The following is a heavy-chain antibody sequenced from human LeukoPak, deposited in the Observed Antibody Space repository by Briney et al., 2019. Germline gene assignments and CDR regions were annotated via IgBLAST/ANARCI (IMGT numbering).Heavy chain of an antibody. CDR3: ARDVGFIVGATPGAFDI. V-gene: IGHV3-66*01. CDR1: GFTVSSNY. CDR2: IYSGGNT. J-gene: IGHJ3*02. Sequence: GGSLRLSCAASGFTVSSNYMTWIRQAPGKGLEWVSVIYSGGNTYYADSVKGRFTISRDNTKNTVYLQMNSLRADDTAVYYCARDVGFIVGATPGAFDIWGQGTMVTVSS. D-gene: IGHD1-26*01.